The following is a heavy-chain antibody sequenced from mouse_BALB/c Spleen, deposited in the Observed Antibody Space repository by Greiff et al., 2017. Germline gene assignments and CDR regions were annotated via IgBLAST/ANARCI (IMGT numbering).Heavy chain of an antibody. CDR3: ARDKDGYVAMDY. CDR2: IRSKSNNYAT. V-gene: IGHV10-3*03. Sequence: EVQGVESGGGLVQPKGSLKLSCAASGFTFNTYAMHWVCQAPGKGLEWVARIRSKSNNYATYYADSVKDRFTISRDDSQSMLYLQMNTLRAEDSATYYCARDKDGYVAMDYWGQGTSVTVSS. D-gene: IGHD1-2*01. CDR1: GFTFNTYA. J-gene: IGHJ4*01.